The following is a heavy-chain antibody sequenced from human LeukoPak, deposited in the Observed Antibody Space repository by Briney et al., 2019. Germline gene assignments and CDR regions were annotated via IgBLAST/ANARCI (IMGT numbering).Heavy chain of an antibody. Sequence: ASVKVSCKASGYTFTGYYMHWVRQAPGQGLEWMGWINPNSGGTNYAQKFQGRVTMTRDTSISTAYMELSRLRADDTAVYYCARDGGVVVAATPNWFDPWGQGTLATVSS. J-gene: IGHJ5*02. D-gene: IGHD2-15*01. CDR2: INPNSGGT. CDR3: ARDGGVVVAATPNWFDP. V-gene: IGHV1-2*02. CDR1: GYTFTGYY.